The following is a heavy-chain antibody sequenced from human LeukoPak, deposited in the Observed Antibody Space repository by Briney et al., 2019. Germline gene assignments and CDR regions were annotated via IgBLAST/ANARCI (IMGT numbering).Heavy chain of an antibody. J-gene: IGHJ4*02. D-gene: IGHD3-9*01. CDR1: GYTFTGYY. Sequence: ASVKVSCKASGYTFTGYYMHWVRQAPGQGLEWMGWINPNSGGTNYAQKFQGRVTMTSDTSISTAYMELSSLRSEDTAVYYCATAPWGDIPYFDYWGQGTLVTVSS. CDR3: ATAPWGDIPYFDY. CDR2: INPNSGGT. V-gene: IGHV1-2*02.